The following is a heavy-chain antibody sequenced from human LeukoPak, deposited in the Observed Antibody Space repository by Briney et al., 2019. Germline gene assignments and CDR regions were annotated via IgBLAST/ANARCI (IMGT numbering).Heavy chain of an antibody. CDR3: ARGPYPTYYDFWSGYYTVY. CDR1: GFTFSSYW. Sequence: GGSLRLSCAASGFTFSSYWMSWVRQAPGKGLEWVSSISSSSSYIYYADSVKGRFTISRDNAKNSLYLQMNSLRAEDTAVYYCARGPYPTYYDFWSGYYTVYWGQGTLVTVSS. V-gene: IGHV3-21*01. D-gene: IGHD3-3*01. J-gene: IGHJ4*02. CDR2: ISSSSSYI.